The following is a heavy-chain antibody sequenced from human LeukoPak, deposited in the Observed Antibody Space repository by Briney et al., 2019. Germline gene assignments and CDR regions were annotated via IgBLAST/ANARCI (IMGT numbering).Heavy chain of an antibody. Sequence: GGSLRLSCAASGFTFSSYSMNWVRQAPGKGLEWVANINQDGTEKYYVDSVKGRFTISRDNAKNLLYLQMNSLRVEDTAVYYCAKLAKYFYGWETYYFFEHWGQGTPVTASS. CDR3: AKLAKYFYGWETYYFFEH. D-gene: IGHD3-10*01. J-gene: IGHJ4*02. CDR1: GFTFSSYS. CDR2: INQDGTEK. V-gene: IGHV3-7*01.